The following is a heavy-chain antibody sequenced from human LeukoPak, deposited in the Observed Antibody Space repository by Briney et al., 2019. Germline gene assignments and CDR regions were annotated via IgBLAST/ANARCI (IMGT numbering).Heavy chain of an antibody. Sequence: SETLSLTCTVSGYSISSGYYWGWIRQPPGKGLEWIGSIYHSGSTYYNPSLKSRVTISVDTSKNQFSLKLSSVTAADTAVYYCARQGGITMIVVLSDDAFDIWGQGTMVTVSS. J-gene: IGHJ3*02. D-gene: IGHD3-22*01. CDR1: GYSISSGYY. CDR2: IYHSGST. CDR3: ARQGGITMIVVLSDDAFDI. V-gene: IGHV4-38-2*02.